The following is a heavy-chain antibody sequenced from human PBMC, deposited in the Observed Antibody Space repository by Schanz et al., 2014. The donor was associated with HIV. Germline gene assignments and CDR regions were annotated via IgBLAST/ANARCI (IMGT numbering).Heavy chain of an antibody. CDR3: ARDPSGNYYRYHFDY. CDR1: GFTFSSYS. V-gene: IGHV3-48*02. Sequence: EVHLVESGGDLVQPGGSLRLSCAASGFTFSSYSMNWVRQAPGKGLEWIAHISLSSGTKYNADSVQGRFTISRDNAKNSLFLQMASLRDEDTAVYYCARDPSGNYYRYHFDYWGQGSLVTVSS. J-gene: IGHJ4*02. D-gene: IGHD1-26*01. CDR2: ISLSSGTK.